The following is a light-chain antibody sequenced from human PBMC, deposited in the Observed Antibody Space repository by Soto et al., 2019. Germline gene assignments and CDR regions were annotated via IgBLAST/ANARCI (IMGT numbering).Light chain of an antibody. CDR1: QGISNY. Sequence: DIQMTQSPSPLSASVGDRVTITCRASQGISNYLAWYQHKPGKVPKLLIYAASTLQSGVPSRFSGSGSGTDFTLTISSLQPEDVATYYCQKYKIATPFAGGNKVDI. V-gene: IGKV1-27*01. CDR3: QKYKIATP. J-gene: IGKJ4*02. CDR2: AAS.